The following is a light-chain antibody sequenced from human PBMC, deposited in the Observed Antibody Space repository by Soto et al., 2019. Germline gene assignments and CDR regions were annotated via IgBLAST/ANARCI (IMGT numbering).Light chain of an antibody. CDR3: CSYVGRYTSVL. Sequence: QSVLTQPRSVSGSPGQSVTISCTGTSSDVGGYNSVSWYQQYPGKAPKLIIYDVSQRPSGVPDRFSGSKSGNTASLTISGLQDEDEADYHCCSYVGRYTSVLFGGGIKLTVL. CDR1: SSDVGGYNS. CDR2: DVS. V-gene: IGLV2-11*01. J-gene: IGLJ2*01.